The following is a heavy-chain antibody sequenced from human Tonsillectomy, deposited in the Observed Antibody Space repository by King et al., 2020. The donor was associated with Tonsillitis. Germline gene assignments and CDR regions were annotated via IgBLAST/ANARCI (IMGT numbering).Heavy chain of an antibody. CDR2: ISSYNGNT. J-gene: IGHJ4*02. CDR1: GYTFTSYG. CDR3: ARQGGRNFHGFFDY. V-gene: IGHV1-18*04. Sequence: QLVQSGGEAKKPGASVKVSCKASGYTFTSYGISWVRQAPGQGLEWMGWISSYNGNTNYAQKLQARVTMTTDTSTSTAYMELRSLRSDDTAVYYCARQGGRNFHGFFDYWGQGTLVTVSS. D-gene: IGHD2/OR15-2a*01.